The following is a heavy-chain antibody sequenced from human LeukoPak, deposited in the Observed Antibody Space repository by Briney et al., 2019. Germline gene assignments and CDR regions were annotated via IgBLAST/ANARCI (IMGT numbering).Heavy chain of an antibody. Sequence: SETLSLTCDVSGGSISTEFYWWGWLRQPPGKGLVWIGIIFHTGKTHDNPSLKSRVSMSVDTSENQFSLRLSAVTAADTAVYYCARQMGVGVWALDYWGQGTPVTVSS. J-gene: IGHJ4*02. CDR3: ARQMGVGVWALDY. V-gene: IGHV4-39*01. CDR1: GGSISTEFYW. CDR2: IFHTGKT. D-gene: IGHD2-15*01.